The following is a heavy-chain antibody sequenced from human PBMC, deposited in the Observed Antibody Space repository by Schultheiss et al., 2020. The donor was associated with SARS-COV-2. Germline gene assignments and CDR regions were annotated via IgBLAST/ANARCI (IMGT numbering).Heavy chain of an antibody. D-gene: IGHD3-9*01. V-gene: IGHV3-23*01. CDR1: GFTFSSYA. J-gene: IGHJ6*02. CDR2: ISGSGGST. Sequence: GGSLRLSCAASGFTFSSYAMSWVRQAPGKGLEWVSAISGSGGSTYYADSVKGRFTISRDNSKNTLYLQMNSLRAEDTAVYYCARVLRGVDYYYYGMDVWGQGTTVTVSS. CDR3: ARVLRGVDYYYYGMDV.